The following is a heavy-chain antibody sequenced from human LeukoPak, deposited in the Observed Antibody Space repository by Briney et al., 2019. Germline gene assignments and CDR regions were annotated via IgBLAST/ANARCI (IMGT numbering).Heavy chain of an antibody. J-gene: IGHJ4*02. CDR3: ARHPGGYYEDYFDY. D-gene: IGHD3-3*01. CDR2: IYYSGST. Sequence: PSETLSLTCTVSGGSISSSSYYWGWIRQPPGKGLEWIGSIYYSGSTYYNPSLKSRVTISVDTSKNQFSLKLSSVTAADTAVYYCARHPGGYYEDYFDYWGQGTLVTVSS. CDR1: GGSISSSSYY. V-gene: IGHV4-39*01.